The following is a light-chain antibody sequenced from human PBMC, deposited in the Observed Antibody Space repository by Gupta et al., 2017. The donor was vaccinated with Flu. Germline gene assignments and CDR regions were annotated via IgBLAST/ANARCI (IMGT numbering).Light chain of an antibody. V-gene: IGLV1-51*01. CDR3: GTWDSSLSAGPV. Sequence: QSVLPQPPSVAAAPGQKVTISCSGSSSNIGNNYVSWYQQLPGTAPKLLIYDNNKRPSGIPDRFSGSKSGTSATLGITXFXTGDEAXYYCGTWDSSLSAGPVFGGGTKLTVL. CDR1: SSNIGNNY. CDR2: DNN. J-gene: IGLJ3*02.